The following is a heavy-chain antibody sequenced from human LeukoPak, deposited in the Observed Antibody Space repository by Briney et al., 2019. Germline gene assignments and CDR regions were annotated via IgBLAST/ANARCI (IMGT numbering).Heavy chain of an antibody. CDR2: ISASGDST. CDR3: AKDRSVAEDYGMDV. J-gene: IGHJ6*02. D-gene: IGHD5-12*01. Sequence: GGSLRLSCAASGFTFRISAMTWVRQAPGKGLEWVSSISASGDSTYYADSVKGRFTISRDNSKNTLYLQMNSLRAEDTAVYYCAKDRSVAEDYGMDVWGQGTTVTVSS. V-gene: IGHV3-23*01. CDR1: GFTFRISA.